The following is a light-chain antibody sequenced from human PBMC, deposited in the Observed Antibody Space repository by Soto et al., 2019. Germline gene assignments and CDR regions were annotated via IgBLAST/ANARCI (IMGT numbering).Light chain of an antibody. CDR2: DAS. CDR1: QSISSY. CDR3: QQSYTTPPWT. Sequence: DIQMTQSPSSLSASVGARVTITCRASQSISSYLNWYQQKPGKAPKVLIYDASSLQSGVPSRFSGSGSGTDFTLTISSLQPEDFATYYCQQSYTTPPWTFGQGTKVEIK. J-gene: IGKJ1*01. V-gene: IGKV1-39*01.